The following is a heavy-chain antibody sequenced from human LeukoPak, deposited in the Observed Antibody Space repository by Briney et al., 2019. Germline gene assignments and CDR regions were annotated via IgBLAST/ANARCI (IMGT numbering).Heavy chain of an antibody. CDR2: ISSSGGTI. V-gene: IGHV3-48*03. Sequence: GGSLRLSCAASGFTFSSYEMNWVRQAPGKGLEWVSYISSSGGTIYYADSVKGRFTISRDNSKNTLYLQMNSLRAEDTAVYYCAKGTYYYDSSGEDAFDIWGQGTMVTVSS. CDR1: GFTFSSYE. J-gene: IGHJ3*02. CDR3: AKGTYYYDSSGEDAFDI. D-gene: IGHD3-22*01.